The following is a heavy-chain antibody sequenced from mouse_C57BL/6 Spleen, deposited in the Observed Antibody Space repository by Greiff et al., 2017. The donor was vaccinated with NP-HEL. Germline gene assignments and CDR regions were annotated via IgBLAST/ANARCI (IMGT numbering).Heavy chain of an antibody. V-gene: IGHV1-15*01. CDR2: IDPETGGT. J-gene: IGHJ2*01. Sequence: VQLVESGAELVRPGASVTLSCKASGYTFTDYEMHWVKQTPVHGLEWIGAIDPETGGTAYNQKFKGKAILTADKSSSTAYMELRSLTSEDSAVYYCTRDTTVVATPHYFDYWGQGTTLTVSS. D-gene: IGHD1-1*01. CDR1: GYTFTDYE. CDR3: TRDTTVVATPHYFDY.